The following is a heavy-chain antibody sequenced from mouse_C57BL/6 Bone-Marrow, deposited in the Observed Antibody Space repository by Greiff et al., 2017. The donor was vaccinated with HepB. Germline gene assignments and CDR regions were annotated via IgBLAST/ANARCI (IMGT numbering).Heavy chain of an antibody. Sequence: QVQLKQPGAELVRPGSSVKLSCKASGYTFTSYWMDWVKQRPGQGLEWIGNIYPSDSETHYNQKFKDKATLTVDKSSSTAYMQLSSLTSEDSAVYYCARDITTVVATPDYWGQGTTLTVSS. J-gene: IGHJ2*01. CDR3: ARDITTVVATPDY. V-gene: IGHV1-61*01. CDR2: IYPSDSET. CDR1: GYTFTSYW. D-gene: IGHD1-1*01.